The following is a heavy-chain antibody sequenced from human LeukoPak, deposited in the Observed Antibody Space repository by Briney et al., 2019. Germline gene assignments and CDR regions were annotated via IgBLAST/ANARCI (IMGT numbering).Heavy chain of an antibody. J-gene: IGHJ4*02. D-gene: IGHD6-13*01. V-gene: IGHV4-34*01. CDR1: GGSFSGYY. CDR3: ARGVYIAAAQYGF. CDR2: INHSGST. Sequence: PSETLSLTCAVYGGSFSGYYWRWLRQPPGKGLEWIGEINHSGSTNYNPSLKSRVTISVDTSKNQFSLKLSSVTAADTAVYYCARGVYIAAAQYGFWGQGTLVTASS.